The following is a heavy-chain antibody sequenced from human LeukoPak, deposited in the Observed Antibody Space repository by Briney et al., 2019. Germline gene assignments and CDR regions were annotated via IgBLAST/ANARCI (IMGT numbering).Heavy chain of an antibody. V-gene: IGHV3-23*01. CDR3: AKRAVTSGYGAFDI. Sequence: GGSLRLSCVASGFIFSNYAMNWVRQAPGKGLEWVSFITGSDGTTYYADSVRGRFTLSRDNSKNELYLQMNSLRAEDTAVYYCAKRAVTSGYGAFDIWGQGTMVTVSS. CDR1: GFIFSNYA. CDR2: ITGSDGTT. J-gene: IGHJ3*02. D-gene: IGHD3-22*01.